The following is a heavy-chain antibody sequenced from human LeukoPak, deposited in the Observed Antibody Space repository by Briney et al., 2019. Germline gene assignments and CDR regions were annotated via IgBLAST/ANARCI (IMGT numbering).Heavy chain of an antibody. J-gene: IGHJ4*02. V-gene: IGHV3-30-3*01. CDR1: GFTFSSYA. Sequence: PGGSLRLSCAASGFTFSSYAMHWVRQAPGKGLEWVAVISYDGSNKYYADSVKGRFTISRDNSKNTLYLQMNSLRAEDTAAYYCARDGGGGYDPNCSGGSCYPFHFDYWGQGTLVTVSS. CDR2: ISYDGSNK. CDR3: ARDGGGGYDPNCSGGSCYPFHFDY. D-gene: IGHD2-15*01.